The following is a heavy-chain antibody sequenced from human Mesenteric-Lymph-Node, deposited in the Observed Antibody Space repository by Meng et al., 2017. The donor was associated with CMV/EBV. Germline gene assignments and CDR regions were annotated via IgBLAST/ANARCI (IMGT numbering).Heavy chain of an antibody. Sequence: GESLKISCAASGFTFSTYSMNWVRQAPGKGLEWISYISSRSSIIYYADSVKGRFTISRDNAKNSLYLQMSSLRAEDTAVYYCAEGGYCSGGSCSDSYYYYAMDVWGQGTTVTASS. CDR2: ISSRSSII. CDR3: AEGGYCSGGSCSDSYYYYAMDV. J-gene: IGHJ6*02. V-gene: IGHV3-48*04. CDR1: GFTFSTYS. D-gene: IGHD2-15*01.